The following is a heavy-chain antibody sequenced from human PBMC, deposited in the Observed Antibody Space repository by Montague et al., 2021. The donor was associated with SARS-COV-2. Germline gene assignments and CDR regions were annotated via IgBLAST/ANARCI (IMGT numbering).Heavy chain of an antibody. V-gene: IGHV3-23*01. CDR3: VKVRDSGYDYPNEFDS. CDR2: ISGASVRI. J-gene: IGHJ5*01. Sequence: SLSLSSAASGFSFSRYAMSWVRQAPGKGLEWVSGISGASVRIYYADSVKGRFTISRDNSKNTLDVQMNSLRAEDTAVYYCVKVRDSGYDYPNEFDSWGQGTLVTVSS. CDR1: GFSFSRYA. D-gene: IGHD5-12*01.